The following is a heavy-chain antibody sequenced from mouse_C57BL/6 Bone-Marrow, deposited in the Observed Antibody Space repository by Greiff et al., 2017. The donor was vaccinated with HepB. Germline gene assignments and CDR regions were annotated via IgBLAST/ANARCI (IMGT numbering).Heavy chain of an antibody. CDR3: ARGPRLQAMDY. J-gene: IGHJ4*01. V-gene: IGHV1-50*01. D-gene: IGHD3-2*02. CDR1: GYTFTSYW. CDR2: IDPSDSYT. Sequence: VQLQQPGAELVKPGASVKLSCKASGYTFTSYWMQWVKQRPGQGLEWIGEIDPSDSYTNYNQKFKGKATLTVDTSSSTAYLQLSSLTSEDSAVYYCARGPRLQAMDYWGQGTSVTVSS.